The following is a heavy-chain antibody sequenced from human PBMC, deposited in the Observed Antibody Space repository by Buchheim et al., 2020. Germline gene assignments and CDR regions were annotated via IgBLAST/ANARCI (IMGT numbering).Heavy chain of an antibody. D-gene: IGHD4-17*01. V-gene: IGHV4-59*01. Sequence: QVQLQESGPGLVKPSETLSLTCTVSGGSISTYYWTWIRQPPGKGLEWIGSIFYSGSTNYNPSLKSRVTISVDTSKNPFSLKLNSVTAADTAMYYCARAYGDYAALDYWGQGTL. J-gene: IGHJ4*02. CDR3: ARAYGDYAALDY. CDR2: IFYSGST. CDR1: GGSISTYY.